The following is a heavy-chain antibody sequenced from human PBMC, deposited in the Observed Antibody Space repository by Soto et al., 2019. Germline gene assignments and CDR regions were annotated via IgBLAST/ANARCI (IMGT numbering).Heavy chain of an antibody. CDR3: ASLPLSHVQYYYCGMDV. Sequence: GESLKISCKGSGYSFTSYWISWVRQMPGKGLEWMGRIDPSDSYTNYSPSFQGHVTISADKSISTAYLQWSSLKASDTAMYYCASLPLSHVQYYYCGMDVWGQGTTVTVSS. D-gene: IGHD6-6*01. J-gene: IGHJ6*02. CDR2: IDPSDSYT. V-gene: IGHV5-10-1*01. CDR1: GYSFTSYW.